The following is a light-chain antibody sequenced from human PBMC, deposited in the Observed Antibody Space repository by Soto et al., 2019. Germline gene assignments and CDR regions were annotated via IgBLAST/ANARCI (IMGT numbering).Light chain of an antibody. CDR1: SCDVGSYNF. CDR3: CTFAGRYSYV. J-gene: IGLJ1*01. CDR2: DVA. Sequence: QSALTQPRSVSGSPGQSVTISCTGTSCDVGSYNFVSWHQQHPGKAPKLMIYDVAKRPSGVPDRFSGSKSGNTASLTISGLQAEDEADYYCCTFAGRYSYVFGSGTKVTVL. V-gene: IGLV2-11*01.